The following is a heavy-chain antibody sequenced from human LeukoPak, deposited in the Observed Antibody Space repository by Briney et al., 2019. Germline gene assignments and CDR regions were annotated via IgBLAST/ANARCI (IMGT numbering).Heavy chain of an antibody. CDR2: ISGSGGST. V-gene: IGHV3-23*01. CDR1: GFTFSSYA. D-gene: IGHD1-26*01. CDR3: AKDLGYSGSYYWRDDAFDI. J-gene: IGHJ3*02. Sequence: PGRSLRLSCAASGFTFSSYAMSWVRQAPGKGLEWVSAISGSGGSTYYADSVKGRFTISRDNSKNTLYLQMNSLRAEDTAVYYCAKDLGYSGSYYWRDDAFDIWGQGTMVTVSS.